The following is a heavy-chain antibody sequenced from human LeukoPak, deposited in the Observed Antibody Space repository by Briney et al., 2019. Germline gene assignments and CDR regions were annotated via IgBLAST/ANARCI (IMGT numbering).Heavy chain of an antibody. CDR2: INPNSGGT. D-gene: IGHD6-19*01. CDR1: GYTFTGYY. V-gene: IGHV1-2*02. J-gene: IGHJ4*02. Sequence: ASVKVSCKASGYTFTGYYMHWVRQAPGQGLEWMGWINPNSGGTNYAQEFQDRVTMTRDTSISTAYMELSRLRSDDTAVYYCARVGSSGWYGGEYFGYWGQGTLVAVSS. CDR3: ARVGSSGWYGGEYFGY.